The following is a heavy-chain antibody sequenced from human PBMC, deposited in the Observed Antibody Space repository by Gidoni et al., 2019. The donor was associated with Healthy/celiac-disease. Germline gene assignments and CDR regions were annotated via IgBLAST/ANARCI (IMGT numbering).Heavy chain of an antibody. D-gene: IGHD6-13*01. J-gene: IGHJ6*02. Sequence: EVQLLESGGGLVQPGGSLRLSCAASGFTFSSSAMSWVRQAPGKGLEWVSAISGSGGSTYYADSVKGRFTISRDNSKNTLYLQMNSLRAEDTAVYYCANGYSSSSAYYYYGMDVWGQGTTVTVSS. V-gene: IGHV3-23*01. CDR3: ANGYSSSSAYYYYGMDV. CDR1: GFTFSSSA. CDR2: ISGSGGST.